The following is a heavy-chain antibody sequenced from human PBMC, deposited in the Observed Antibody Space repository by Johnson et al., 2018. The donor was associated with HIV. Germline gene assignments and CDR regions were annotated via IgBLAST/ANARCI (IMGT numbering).Heavy chain of an antibody. CDR3: AKRRGVFYDAFDI. J-gene: IGHJ3*02. Sequence: QVQLVESGGGVVQPGRSLRLSCAASGFTFSSYGMHWVRQAPGKGLEWVAVISYDGSSKYYADSVKGRFTISRDNSQNTLYLQMNSLRAEDTAVYYCAKRRGVFYDAFDIGGQGTMVTVSS. CDR1: GFTFSSYG. V-gene: IGHV3-30*18. CDR2: ISYDGSSK. D-gene: IGHD6-13*01.